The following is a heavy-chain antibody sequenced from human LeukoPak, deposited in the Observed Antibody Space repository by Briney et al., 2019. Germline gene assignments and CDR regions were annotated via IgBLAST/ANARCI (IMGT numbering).Heavy chain of an antibody. CDR1: GFTFSSYW. Sequence: GGSLRLSCAASGFTFSSYWMSWVRQAPGKGLEWVANIKQDGSEKYYVDSVKGRFTISRDNAKNSLYLQMNSLRAEDMALYYCAKDILHILGSGSSYMDVWGKGTTVTVSS. CDR3: AKDILHILGSGSSYMDV. CDR2: IKQDGSEK. J-gene: IGHJ6*03. D-gene: IGHD1-26*01. V-gene: IGHV3-7*03.